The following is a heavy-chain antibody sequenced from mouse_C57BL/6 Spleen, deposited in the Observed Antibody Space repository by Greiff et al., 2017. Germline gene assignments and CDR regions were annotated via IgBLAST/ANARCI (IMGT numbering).Heavy chain of an antibody. V-gene: IGHV1-61*01. CDR3: ARVGYYCGLDY. Sequence: VQLQQPGAELVRPGSSVKLSCKASGYTFTSYWLDWVKQRPGQGLEWIGNIYPSNGETDYNQKFKDKATLTVDNSSSTAYMQLSSLTSEDSAVYYCARVGYYCGLDYWGQGTTLTVSS. CDR1: GYTFTSYW. CDR2: IYPSNGET. D-gene: IGHD1-1*01. J-gene: IGHJ2*01.